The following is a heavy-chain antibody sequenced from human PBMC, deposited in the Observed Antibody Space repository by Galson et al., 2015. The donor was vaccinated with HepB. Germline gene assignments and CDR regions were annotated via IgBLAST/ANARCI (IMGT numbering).Heavy chain of an antibody. CDR3: ARLEGYCSGGSCYHNWFDP. J-gene: IGHJ5*02. V-gene: IGHV5-51*03. CDR1: GYSFTSYW. D-gene: IGHD2-15*01. Sequence: QSGAEVKKPGESLKISCKGSGYSFTSYWIGWVRQMPGKGLEWMGIIYPGDSDTRYSPSFQGQVTISADKSISTAYLQWSSLKASDTAMYYYARLEGYCSGGSCYHNWFDPWGQGTLVTVSS. CDR2: IYPGDSDT.